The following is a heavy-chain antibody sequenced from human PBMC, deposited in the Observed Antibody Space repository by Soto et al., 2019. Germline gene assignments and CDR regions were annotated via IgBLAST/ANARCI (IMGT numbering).Heavy chain of an antibody. Sequence: ASVKVSCKASGYTFTSYGISWVRQAPGQGXEWMGWISAYNGNTNYAQKLQGRVTMTTDTSTSTAYMELRSLRSDDTAVYYCARDRTPYCSSTSCHSFDYWGQGTLVTVSS. CDR3: ARDRTPYCSSTSCHSFDY. CDR2: ISAYNGNT. CDR1: GYTFTSYG. V-gene: IGHV1-18*01. D-gene: IGHD2-2*01. J-gene: IGHJ4*02.